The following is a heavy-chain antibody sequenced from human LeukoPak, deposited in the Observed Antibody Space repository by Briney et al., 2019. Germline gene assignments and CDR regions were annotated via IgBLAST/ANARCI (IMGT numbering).Heavy chain of an antibody. CDR3: ARHGDVLMGTTTIDY. V-gene: IGHV4-39*01. J-gene: IGHJ4*02. CDR2: VYYSERT. CDR1: GGSISNSNNF. Sequence: PSETLSLTCTVSGGSISNSNNFWGWIRQPPGKGLEWIGTVYYSERTYFNPSLKSRVAISVDTSKNQFSLKLKSVTVADTAVYYCARHGDVLMGTTTIDYWGQGALVTVSS. D-gene: IGHD1-7*01.